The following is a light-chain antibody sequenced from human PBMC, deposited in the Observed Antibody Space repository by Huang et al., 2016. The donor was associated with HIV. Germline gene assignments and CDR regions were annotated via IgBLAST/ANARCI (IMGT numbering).Light chain of an antibody. J-gene: IGKJ3*01. Sequence: DIQMTQSPSSLSASIGDRVTITCRASRHIYSYLNWYQHRPGKAPKLLIYDAANLEVGGPSRFSGSGSGRNVTLIISSLQPEDFATYYCQQYDSLPRTFGPGTKV. CDR1: RHIYSY. CDR2: DAA. V-gene: IGKV1-33*01. CDR3: QQYDSLPRT.